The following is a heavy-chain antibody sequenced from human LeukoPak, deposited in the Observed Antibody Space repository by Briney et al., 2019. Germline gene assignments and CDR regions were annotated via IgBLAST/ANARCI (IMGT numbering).Heavy chain of an antibody. D-gene: IGHD1-26*01. CDR1: GFTFSSYG. CDR3: AKEWGSYYHFDY. Sequence: PGGSLRLSCAASGFTFSSYGMHWVRQAPGKGLEWVAVISYDGSNKYYADSVKGRFTISRDNSKNTLYLQMNSLRAEDTAVYYCAKEWGSYYHFDYWGQGTLVTVSS. V-gene: IGHV3-30*18. J-gene: IGHJ4*02. CDR2: ISYDGSNK.